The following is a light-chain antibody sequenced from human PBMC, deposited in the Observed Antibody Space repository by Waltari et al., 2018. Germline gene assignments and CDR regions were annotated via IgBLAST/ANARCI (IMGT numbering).Light chain of an antibody. CDR1: QSIGNS. J-gene: IGKJ2*01. V-gene: IGKV6D-21*02. Sequence: EIVLTQSPDFQSVTPEETVTITCRASQSIGNSLHWYQQKPNQSPKLLIKYGSQSMSGVPSRFSGSGSGTDFTLTISGLEGEDAAAYYRLQGSSTPYSFGQGTKLEIK. CDR2: YGS. CDR3: LQGSSTPYS.